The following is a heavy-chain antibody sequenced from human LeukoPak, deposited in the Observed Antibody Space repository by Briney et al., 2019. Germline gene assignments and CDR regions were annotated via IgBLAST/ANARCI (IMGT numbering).Heavy chain of an antibody. J-gene: IGHJ1*01. V-gene: IGHV4-39*02. CDR2: IYYTGST. D-gene: IGHD3-22*01. Sequence: SETLSLTCTISGGFISSSSYYWGWIRQPPGKGLEWIGDIYYTGSTYYNASLKSRVSISIDTSNNHFSLKLSSVTAADTALYYCARRRYYDSTGHLDWGQGTLVTVSS. CDR1: GGFISSSSYY. CDR3: ARRRYYDSTGHLD.